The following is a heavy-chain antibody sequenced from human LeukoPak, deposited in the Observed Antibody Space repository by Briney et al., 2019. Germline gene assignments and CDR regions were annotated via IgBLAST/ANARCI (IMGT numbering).Heavy chain of an antibody. CDR2: VIRDGSFT. J-gene: IGHJ4*02. CDR3: VRDGDDFDY. Sequence: GESLRHSCAASGFTFRSYWMHWVRQAPGKGLEWVSRVIRDGSFTNYADSVKGRFTISRDNAKNTLYLQMSSLRAEDTAVYFCVRDGDDFDYWGQGSLVTVSS. V-gene: IGHV3-74*01. CDR1: GFTFRSYW. D-gene: IGHD7-27*01.